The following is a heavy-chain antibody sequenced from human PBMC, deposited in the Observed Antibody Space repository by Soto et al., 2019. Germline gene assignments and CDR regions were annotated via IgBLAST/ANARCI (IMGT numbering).Heavy chain of an antibody. V-gene: IGHV4-59*08. CDR2: IYYSGST. J-gene: IGHJ6*03. Sequence: SETLSLTCTVSGGSISSYYWSWIRQPPGKGLEWIGYIYYSGSTNYNPSLKSRVTISVDTSKNQFSLKLSSLTAADTAVYYCARLGTHCSSTSCYPNGDLYYYYYMDVWGKGTTVTVSS. CDR3: ARLGTHCSSTSCYPNGDLYYYYYMDV. D-gene: IGHD2-2*01. CDR1: GGSISSYY.